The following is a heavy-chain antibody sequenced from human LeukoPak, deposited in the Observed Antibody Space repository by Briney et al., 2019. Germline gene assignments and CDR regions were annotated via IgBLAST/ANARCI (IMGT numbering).Heavy chain of an antibody. D-gene: IGHD2-15*01. CDR1: GGSISSYY. V-gene: IGHV4-59*01. J-gene: IGHJ4*02. CDR3: ARSDVVIYYFDY. Sequence: SETLSLTCTVSGGSISSYYWSWIRQPPGKGLEWIGYIYYSGSTNYNPSPKSRVTISVDTSKNQFSLKLSSVTAADTAVYYCARSDVVIYYFDYWGQGTLVTVSS. CDR2: IYYSGST.